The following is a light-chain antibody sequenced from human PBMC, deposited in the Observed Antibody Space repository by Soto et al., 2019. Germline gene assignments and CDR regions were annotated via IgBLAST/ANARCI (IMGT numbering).Light chain of an antibody. CDR1: SSDVGSYNY. CDR3: SSYTTSSTYV. V-gene: IGLV2-14*01. J-gene: IGLJ1*01. CDR2: DVS. Sequence: LTQPASVSGSPGQSITISCTGTSSDVGSYNYVSWYQQHPGKAPKVMIYDVSNRPSGVSYRFSGSRSGNTASLTISGLQAEDEADYYCSSYTTSSTYVFGTGTKVTVL.